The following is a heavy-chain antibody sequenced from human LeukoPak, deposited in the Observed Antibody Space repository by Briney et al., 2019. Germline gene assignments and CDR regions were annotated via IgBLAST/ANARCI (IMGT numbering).Heavy chain of an antibody. V-gene: IGHV4-39*01. J-gene: IGHJ4*02. CDR1: GGSITSRTYW. CDR2: IFYSGST. CDR3: ARRTGDFSYYFDL. Sequence: SETLSLTCSVSGGSITSRTYWWSWIRQPPGKGLEWIGGIFYSGSTYAKSSLKSRLTMFVDTSKNEFSLKLKSVTSADTALYFCARRTGDFSYYFDLWGPGTLVTVSS. D-gene: IGHD2-21*01.